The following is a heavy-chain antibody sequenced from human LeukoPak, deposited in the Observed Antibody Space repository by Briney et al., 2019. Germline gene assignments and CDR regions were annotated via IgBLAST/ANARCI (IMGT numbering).Heavy chain of an antibody. CDR3: ARDRDNSGWNDF. V-gene: IGHV4-59*01. CDR2: IYYRGST. CDR1: GGSISSYY. D-gene: IGHD6-19*01. J-gene: IGHJ4*02. Sequence: PSETLSLTCTVSGGSISSYYWSWIRQPPGKGLESIGYIYYRGSTNYNPSLKSRVTISVDTSKNQFSLKLSSVTAADTAVYYCARDRDNSGWNDFWGQGTLVTVSS.